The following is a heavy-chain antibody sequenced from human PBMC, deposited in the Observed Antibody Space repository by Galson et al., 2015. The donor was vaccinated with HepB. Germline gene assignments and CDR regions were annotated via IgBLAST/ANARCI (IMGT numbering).Heavy chain of an antibody. D-gene: IGHD3-10*01. CDR2: ISYDGSNK. Sequence: SLRLSCAASGFTFSSYAMHWVRQAPGKGLEWVAVISYDGSNKYYADSVKGRFTISRDNSKNTLYLQMNSLRAEDTAVYYCARADGSGSWGYWGQGTLVTVSS. V-gene: IGHV3-30*04. J-gene: IGHJ4*02. CDR1: GFTFSSYA. CDR3: ARADGSGSWGY.